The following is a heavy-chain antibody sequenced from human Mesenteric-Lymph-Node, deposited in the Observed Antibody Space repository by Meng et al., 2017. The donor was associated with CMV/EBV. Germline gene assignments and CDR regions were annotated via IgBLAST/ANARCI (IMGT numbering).Heavy chain of an antibody. Sequence: SETLSLTCAVSGDSISTHYWWSWVRQTPGKGLEWIGEISYSGRTKYTPSLKSRVTISVDKTTNHFSLKVASVTAADTAVYYCARGEVYSSTFYWGQGTLVTVSS. CDR2: ISYSGRT. CDR1: GDSISTHYW. V-gene: IGHV4-4*02. D-gene: IGHD5-18*01. J-gene: IGHJ4*02. CDR3: ARGEVYSSTFY.